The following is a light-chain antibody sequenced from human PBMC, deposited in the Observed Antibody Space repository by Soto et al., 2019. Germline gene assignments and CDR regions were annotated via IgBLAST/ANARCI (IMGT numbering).Light chain of an antibody. CDR1: QSVDSNY. V-gene: IGKV3-20*01. J-gene: IGKJ2*01. Sequence: EIVLTQSPGTLSLSPGERATLSCRASQSVDSNYLAWYQQKPGQPPRLLIYDASTRATGIPDRFSGSGSGTDLTLTISKLEPEDFAVYHCQQYGGSPLFTFGQGTKLEI. CDR2: DAS. CDR3: QQYGGSPLFT.